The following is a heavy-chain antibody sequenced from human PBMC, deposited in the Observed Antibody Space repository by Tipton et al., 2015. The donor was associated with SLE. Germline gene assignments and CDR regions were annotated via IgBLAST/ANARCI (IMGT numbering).Heavy chain of an antibody. Sequence: TLSLTCPVSGGSISSGGYYWSWIRQHPGKGLEWIGYIYYSGSTYYNPPLKSRVTISVDTSKNQFSLKLSSVTAADTAVYYCARRLSLRAPYYFDYWGQGTLVTVSS. J-gene: IGHJ4*02. CDR1: GGSISSGGYY. CDR3: ARRLSLRAPYYFDY. V-gene: IGHV4-31*03. D-gene: IGHD2/OR15-2a*01. CDR2: IYYSGST.